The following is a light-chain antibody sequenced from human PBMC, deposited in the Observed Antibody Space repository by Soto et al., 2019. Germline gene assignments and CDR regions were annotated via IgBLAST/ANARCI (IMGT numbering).Light chain of an antibody. CDR3: LQYHNLWA. CDR1: QNIYSN. J-gene: IGKJ1*01. Sequence: VMTQSPATLSVSPGARATLTCRASQNIYSNVSWYQQRPGQAPRLLIYRASTRAPGIPARFSGSGSGTEFTLTISSLQSEDFTVYSCLQYHNLWAFGQGTKVDIK. V-gene: IGKV3-15*01. CDR2: RAS.